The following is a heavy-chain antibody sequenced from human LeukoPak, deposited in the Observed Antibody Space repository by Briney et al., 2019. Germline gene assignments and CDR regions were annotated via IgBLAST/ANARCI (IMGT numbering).Heavy chain of an antibody. V-gene: IGHV4-34*01. D-gene: IGHD3-10*01. CDR1: GGSFSGYY. CDR3: ARDGGSGSYSWFDP. J-gene: IGHJ5*02. CDR2: INHSGST. Sequence: SETLSLTCAVYGGSFSGYYWSWIRQPPGKGLEWIGEINHSGSTNYNPSLKSRVTISVDTSKNQFSLKLSSVTAADTAVYYCARDGGSGSYSWFDPWGQGTLVTVPS.